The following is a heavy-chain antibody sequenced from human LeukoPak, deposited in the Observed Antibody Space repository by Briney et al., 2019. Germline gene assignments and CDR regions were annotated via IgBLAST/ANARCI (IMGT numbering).Heavy chain of an antibody. Sequence: SETLSLTCAVYGESFSGYYWSWIRQPPGKGLEWIGEINHSGSTNYNPSLKSRVTISVDTSKNQFSLKLSSVTAADTAVYYCARGSIAVTYYFDYWGQGTLVTVSS. CDR2: INHSGST. CDR3: ARGSIAVTYYFDY. D-gene: IGHD6-6*01. J-gene: IGHJ4*02. V-gene: IGHV4-34*01. CDR1: GESFSGYY.